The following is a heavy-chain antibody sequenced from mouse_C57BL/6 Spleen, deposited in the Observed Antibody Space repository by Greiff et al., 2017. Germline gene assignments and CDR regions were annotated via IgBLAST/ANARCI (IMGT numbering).Heavy chain of an antibody. CDR1: GFSLSTSGMG. J-gene: IGHJ4*01. D-gene: IGHD2-4*01. Sequence: QVQLKESGPGLLQSSQTLSLTCSFSGFSLSTSGMGVSWIRQPSGKGLEWLAHIYWDDDKRYNPSLKSRLTISKDTSRNQVFLKITSVDTADTATYYCARFYYDYDGGTLYAMDYWGQGTSVTVSS. V-gene: IGHV8-12*01. CDR3: ARFYYDYDGGTLYAMDY. CDR2: IYWDDDK.